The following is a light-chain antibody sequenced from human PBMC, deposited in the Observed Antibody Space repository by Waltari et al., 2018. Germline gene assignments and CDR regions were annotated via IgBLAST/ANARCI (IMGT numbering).Light chain of an antibody. J-gene: IGLJ3*02. V-gene: IGLV2-11*01. Sequence: QSALTQPRSVSGSPGQSVTISCTGTSSDVGGYNFVSWYQQYPGKAPKLMIYDVNKRPSGVPDRFSCSKSGNTASLIISGLQTEDEADYYCCSYAGYYTVFGGGTKLTVL. CDR3: CSYAGYYTV. CDR1: SSDVGGYNF. CDR2: DVN.